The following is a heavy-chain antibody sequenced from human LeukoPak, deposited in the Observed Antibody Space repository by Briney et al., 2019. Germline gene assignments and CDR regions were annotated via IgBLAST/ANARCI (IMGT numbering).Heavy chain of an antibody. CDR1: GFTFTDYY. Sequence: ASVKVSSKASGFTFTDYYMHWVRLAPGQGLEWMGYINPHSGVTSFPQKFRGRVTLTTDTSVSAAYMELSSLISDDTAMYYCVREGITKAFDLWGQGALVTVSS. CDR3: VREGITKAFDL. CDR2: INPHSGVT. D-gene: IGHD1-14*01. V-gene: IGHV1-2*02. J-gene: IGHJ4*02.